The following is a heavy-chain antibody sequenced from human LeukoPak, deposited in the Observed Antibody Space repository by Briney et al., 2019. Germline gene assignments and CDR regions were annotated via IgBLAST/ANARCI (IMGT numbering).Heavy chain of an antibody. CDR2: IYYSGST. CDR3: ARVLGLYQEGMDV. Sequence: SETLSLTCTVSGGSISSSSYYWGWIRQPPGKGLEWIGSIYYSGSTYYNPSLKSRVTISVDTSKNQFSLKLTSVTAADTAVYYCARVLGLYQEGMDVWGPGITVTVSS. CDR1: GGSISSSSYY. D-gene: IGHD2-2*01. J-gene: IGHJ6*02. V-gene: IGHV4-39*07.